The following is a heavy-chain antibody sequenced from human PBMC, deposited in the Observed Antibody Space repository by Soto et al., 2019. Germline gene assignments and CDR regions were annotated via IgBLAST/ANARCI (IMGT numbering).Heavy chain of an antibody. J-gene: IGHJ4*02. CDR2: IYYSGST. CDR1: GGSISSSSYY. D-gene: IGHD4-17*01. Sequence: QLQLQESGPGLVKPSETLSLTCTVSGGSISSSSYYWGWIRQPPGKGLEWIGSIYYSGSTYYNPSLKSRVTISVDTSKNQFSLKLSSVTAADTAVYYCARHYGRYGEINFDYWGQGTLVTVSS. V-gene: IGHV4-39*01. CDR3: ARHYGRYGEINFDY.